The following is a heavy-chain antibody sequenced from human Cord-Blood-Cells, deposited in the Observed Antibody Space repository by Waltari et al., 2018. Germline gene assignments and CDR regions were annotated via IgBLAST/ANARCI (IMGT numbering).Heavy chain of an antibody. Sequence: QVQLQQWGAGLLKPSETLSLTCAVYGGSFSGYYWSWIRQPPGKGLEWIGEINHSGSHNYNPSLKSRVTISVDTSKNQFSLKLSSVTAADTAVYYCARGGVMVQGVIDYWGQGTLVTVSS. CDR2: INHSGSH. D-gene: IGHD3-10*01. CDR3: ARGGVMVQGVIDY. CDR1: GGSFSGYY. V-gene: IGHV4-34*01. J-gene: IGHJ4*02.